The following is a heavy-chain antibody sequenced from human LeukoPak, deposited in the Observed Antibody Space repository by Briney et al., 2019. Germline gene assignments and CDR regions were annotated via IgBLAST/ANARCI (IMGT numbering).Heavy chain of an antibody. V-gene: IGHV4-38-2*02. CDR3: ARISSGYYTFDY. J-gene: IGHJ4*02. Sequence: SETLSLTCTVSGYSIRSGYYWGWIRQPPGKGLEWIGSIYHSGSTYYNPSLKSRVTISVDTSKNQFSLKLSSVTAADTAVYYCARISSGYYTFDYWGQGTLVTVSS. CDR2: IYHSGST. D-gene: IGHD3-22*01. CDR1: GYSIRSGYY.